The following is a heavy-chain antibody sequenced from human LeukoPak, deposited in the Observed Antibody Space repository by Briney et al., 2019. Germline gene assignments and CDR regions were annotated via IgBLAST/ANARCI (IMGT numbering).Heavy chain of an antibody. Sequence: PGGSLRLSCAASGFTFSSYGMHWVRQAPGKGLEWVAVISYDGSNKYYADSVEGRFTISRDNSKNTLHLQMNSLRAEDTAVYYCAKYSSSWYVDYWGQGTLVTVSS. CDR2: ISYDGSNK. CDR1: GFTFSSYG. V-gene: IGHV3-30*18. D-gene: IGHD6-13*01. J-gene: IGHJ4*02. CDR3: AKYSSSWYVDY.